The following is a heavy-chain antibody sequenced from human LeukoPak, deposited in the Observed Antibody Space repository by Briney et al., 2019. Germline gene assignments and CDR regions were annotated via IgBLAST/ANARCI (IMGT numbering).Heavy chain of an antibody. CDR2: IYYSGST. CDR1: GGSISSYY. J-gene: IGHJ4*02. D-gene: IGHD4-11*01. V-gene: IGHV4-59*01. CDR3: SRGSSIETTVPDLDY. Sequence: PSETLSLTCTVSGGSISSYYWSWIRQPPGKGLEWIGYIYYSGSTNYNPSLKSRVTISVDTSKNQFSLKLSSVTAADTAVYYCSRGSSIETTVPDLDYWGQGTLVTVSS.